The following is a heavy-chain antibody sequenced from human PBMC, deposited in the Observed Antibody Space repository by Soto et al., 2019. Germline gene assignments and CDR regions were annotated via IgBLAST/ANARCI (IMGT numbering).Heavy chain of an antibody. V-gene: IGHV3-33*01. D-gene: IGHD2-2*01. Sequence: GGSLRLSCPASGFNFSSYGMHWVRQAPGKGLEWVASIWFDGSGRFYADSVEGRFTISRDTSKKMLYLQMNSLRAEDTALYYCARSTGVTADYGMDVWGQGTTVTVSS. CDR3: ARSTGVTADYGMDV. J-gene: IGHJ6*02. CDR1: GFNFSSYG. CDR2: IWFDGSGR.